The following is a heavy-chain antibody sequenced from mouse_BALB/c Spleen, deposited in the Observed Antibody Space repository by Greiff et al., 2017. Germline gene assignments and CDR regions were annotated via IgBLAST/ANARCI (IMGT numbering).Heavy chain of an antibody. CDR2: INPSTGYT. Sequence: QVQLQQSGAELAKPGASVKMSCKASGYTFTSYWMHWVKQRPGQGLEWIGYINPSTGYTEYNQKFKDKATLTADKSSSTAYMQLSSLTSEDSAVYYCPRSGKRGTWFAYWGQGTLVTVSA. V-gene: IGHV1-7*01. J-gene: IGHJ3*01. CDR1: GYTFTSYW. D-gene: IGHD4-1*01. CDR3: PRSGKRGTWFAY.